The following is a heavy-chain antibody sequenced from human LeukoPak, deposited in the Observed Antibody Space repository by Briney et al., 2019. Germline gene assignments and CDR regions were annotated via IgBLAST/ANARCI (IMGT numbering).Heavy chain of an antibody. Sequence: SETLSLTCAVSGYSITRVYYWGWIRHPPGKGREWIGSIYHSGSTYYNPSLKSRVTISVDTSKNQFSLKLSSVTAADTAVYYCAKAHRAHGDRHYFDYWGQGTLVTVSS. D-gene: IGHD4-17*01. J-gene: IGHJ4*02. CDR2: IYHSGST. CDR1: GYSITRVYY. V-gene: IGHV4-38-2*01. CDR3: AKAHRAHGDRHYFDY.